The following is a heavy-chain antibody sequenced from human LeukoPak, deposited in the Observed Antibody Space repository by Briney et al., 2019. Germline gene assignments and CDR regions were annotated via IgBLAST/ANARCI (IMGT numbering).Heavy chain of an antibody. D-gene: IGHD3-10*01. Sequence: PSETLSLTCTVSGGSISSYYWSWIRQPPGKGLEWIGSFYHNGNTYYNPSLKSRVSILVDTSRNQFSLRLSSVTAADTAVYYCSSGSLYYPSNWGQGTLVTVSS. CDR1: GGSISSYY. V-gene: IGHV4-59*04. CDR2: FYHNGNT. CDR3: SSGSLYYPSN. J-gene: IGHJ4*02.